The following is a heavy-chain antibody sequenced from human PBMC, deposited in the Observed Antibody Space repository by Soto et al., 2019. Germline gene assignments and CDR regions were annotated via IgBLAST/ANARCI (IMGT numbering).Heavy chain of an antibody. Sequence: EVQLLESGGGLVQTWGSLRLSWAASGFTFSSYAMSWVRQAPGKGLEWVSAISGSGGSTYYADSVKGRFTISRDNSKNTLYLQMNSLRAEDTAVYYCAKNIIWFVETHNFDYWGQGTLVTVSS. J-gene: IGHJ4*02. CDR3: AKNIIWFVETHNFDY. CDR1: GFTFSSYA. D-gene: IGHD3-10*01. CDR2: ISGSGGST. V-gene: IGHV3-23*01.